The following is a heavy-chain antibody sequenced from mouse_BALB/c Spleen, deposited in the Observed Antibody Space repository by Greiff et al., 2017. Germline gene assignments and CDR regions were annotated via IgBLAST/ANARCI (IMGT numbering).Heavy chain of an antibody. J-gene: IGHJ2*01. Sequence: EVQLQQSGAELVRPGSSVKISCKASGYAFSSYWMNWVKQRPEQGLEWIGRIDPANGNTKYDPKFQGKATITADTSSNTAYLQLSSLTSEDTAVYYCARGYGNHFDYWGQGTTLTVSS. CDR1: GYAFSSYW. V-gene: IGHV14-1*02. D-gene: IGHD2-1*01. CDR3: ARGYGNHFDY. CDR2: IDPANGNT.